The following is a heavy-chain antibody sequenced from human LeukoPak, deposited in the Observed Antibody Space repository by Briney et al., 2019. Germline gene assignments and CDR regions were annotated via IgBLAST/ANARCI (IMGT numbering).Heavy chain of an antibody. D-gene: IGHD4-17*01. Sequence: GGSLRLSCAASGFTFSSYAMSWVRQAPGKGLEWVSAISGSGGSTYYADSVKGRFTISRDNSKNTLYLQMNSLRAEDTAVYYCAKEERTVTTPYYYYMDVWGKGTTVTISS. CDR1: GFTFSSYA. CDR3: AKEERTVTTPYYYYMDV. V-gene: IGHV3-23*01. CDR2: ISGSGGST. J-gene: IGHJ6*03.